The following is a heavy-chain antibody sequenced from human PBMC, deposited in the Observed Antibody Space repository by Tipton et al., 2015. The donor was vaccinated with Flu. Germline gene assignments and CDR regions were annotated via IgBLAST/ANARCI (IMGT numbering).Heavy chain of an antibody. J-gene: IGHJ5*02. Sequence: TLSLTCTVSGGSISSSSYYWGWIRQPPGKGLEWIGYIYYSGSTYYNPSLKSRVTISVDTSKNQFSLKLSSVTAADTAVYYCARAYDYSNYWFDPWGQGTLVTVSS. CDR3: ARAYDYSNYWFDP. V-gene: IGHV4-31*03. CDR1: GGSISSSSYY. CDR2: IYYSGST. D-gene: IGHD4-11*01.